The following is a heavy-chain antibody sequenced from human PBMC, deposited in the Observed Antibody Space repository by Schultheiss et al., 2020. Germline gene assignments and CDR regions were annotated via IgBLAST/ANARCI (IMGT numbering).Heavy chain of an antibody. Sequence: GGSLRLSCAASGFTFDDYAMHWVRQAPGKGLEWVSGISWNSGSIGYADSVKGRFTISRDNAKNSLYLQMNSLRAEDTALYYCAKDIVGYGGNQFDYWGQGTLVTVSS. D-gene: IGHD4-23*01. CDR3: AKDIVGYGGNQFDY. J-gene: IGHJ4*02. V-gene: IGHV3-9*01. CDR2: ISWNSGSI. CDR1: GFTFDDYA.